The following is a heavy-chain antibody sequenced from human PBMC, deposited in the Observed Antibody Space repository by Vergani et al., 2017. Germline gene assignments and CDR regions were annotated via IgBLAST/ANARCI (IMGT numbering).Heavy chain of an antibody. V-gene: IGHV1-2*06. CDR3: ARYSSGWYGPGDY. CDR1: GYTFTGYY. J-gene: IGHJ4*02. Sequence: QVQLVQSGAEVKKPGASVKVSCKASGYTFTGYYMHWVRQAPGEGLEWMGRINPNSGGTNYAQKFQGRVTMTRDTSISTVYMELSSLRSEDTAVYYCARYSSGWYGPGDYWGQGTLVTVSS. D-gene: IGHD6-19*01. CDR2: INPNSGGT.